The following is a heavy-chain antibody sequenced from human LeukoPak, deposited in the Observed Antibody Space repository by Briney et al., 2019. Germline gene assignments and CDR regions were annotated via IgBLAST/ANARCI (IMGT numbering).Heavy chain of an antibody. D-gene: IGHD5-18*01. J-gene: IGHJ3*02. V-gene: IGHV1-69*13. CDR2: IIPIFGTA. CDR3: ARRYSYGYASAFDI. CDR1: GGTFSSYA. Sequence: GASVKVSCKASGGTFSSYAISWVRQAPGQGLEWMGGIIPIFGTANYAQKFQGRVTITADESTSTAYMELSSLRSEDTAVYYCARRYSYGYASAFDIWGQGTMVTVSS.